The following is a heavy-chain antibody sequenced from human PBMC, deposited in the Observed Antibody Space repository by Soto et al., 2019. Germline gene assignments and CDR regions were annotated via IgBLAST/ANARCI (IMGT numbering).Heavy chain of an antibody. CDR3: AKDNPMDTHYVDY. J-gene: IGHJ4*02. Sequence: EVQLVESGGGLVQPGRSLSLSCAASGFTFDDYAMHWVRQAPGKGLECVSGISWYSGSIGYADSVKGRVTNSRDNAKNSLYLQMNSLSAEDTALDYWAKDNPMDTHYVDYWCQGTLATVSS. CDR2: ISWYSGSI. V-gene: IGHV3-9*01. CDR1: GFTFDDYA. D-gene: IGHD3-10*01.